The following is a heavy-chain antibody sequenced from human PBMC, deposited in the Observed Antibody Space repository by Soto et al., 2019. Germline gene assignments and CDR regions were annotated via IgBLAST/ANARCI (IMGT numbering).Heavy chain of an antibody. V-gene: IGHV4-31*02. D-gene: IGHD1-1*01. J-gene: IGHJ4*02. CDR3: ASGHDAYKVRY. CDR2: IYYTGNT. Sequence: WTWNRQLPGKGLEWIGYIYYTGNTYYNPSLKSRPTISIDTSENQFSLKLTSVTAADTAVYFCASGHDAYKVRYWGQGTLVTVSS.